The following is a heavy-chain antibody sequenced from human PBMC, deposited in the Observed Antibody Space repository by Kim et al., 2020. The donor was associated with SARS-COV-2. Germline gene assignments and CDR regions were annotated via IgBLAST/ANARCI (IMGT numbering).Heavy chain of an antibody. CDR2: ISWNSGSI. D-gene: IGHD3-16*01. Sequence: GGSLRLSCAASGFTFGDYAMHWVRQAPGKGLEWVSGISWNSGSIGNADSVTGRFTISRDNAKNSLYLQMNSLRAEDTALYYCAKDSGSLGFGPLGLFDYWGQGTLVTVSS. J-gene: IGHJ4*02. CDR3: AKDSGSLGFGPLGLFDY. V-gene: IGHV3-9*01. CDR1: GFTFGDYA.